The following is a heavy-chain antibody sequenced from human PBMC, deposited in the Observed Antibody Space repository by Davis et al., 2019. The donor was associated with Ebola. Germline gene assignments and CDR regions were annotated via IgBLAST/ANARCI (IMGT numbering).Heavy chain of an antibody. D-gene: IGHD6-6*01. J-gene: IGHJ4*02. V-gene: IGHV5-10-1*01. CDR1: GFKFTDYW. Sequence: GESLKISCQGSGFKFTDYWITWVRQMPGKGLEWMGRIDPADSYTNYSPSFQGHVTMSIDKSISTAYLQWSSLKASDTAMYYCTREYSSSSDTDYWGQGTLVTVAS. CDR3: TREYSSSSDTDY. CDR2: IDPADSYT.